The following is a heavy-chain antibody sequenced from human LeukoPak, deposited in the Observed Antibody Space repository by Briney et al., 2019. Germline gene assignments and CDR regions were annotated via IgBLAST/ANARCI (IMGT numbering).Heavy chain of an antibody. CDR2: IIPILGIA. CDR3: ARGWFGGYYYGMDV. D-gene: IGHD3-10*01. CDR1: GGTFSSYA. J-gene: IGHJ6*02. Sequence: SVKVSCKASGGTFSSYAISWVRQAPGQGLEWMGRIIPILGIANYAQKFQGRVTITADKFTSTAYMELSSLRSEDTAVYYCARGWFGGYYYGMDVWGQGTTVTVSS. V-gene: IGHV1-69*04.